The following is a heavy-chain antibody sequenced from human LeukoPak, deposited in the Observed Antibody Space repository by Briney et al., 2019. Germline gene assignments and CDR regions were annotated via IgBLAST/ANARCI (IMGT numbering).Heavy chain of an antibody. CDR3: ARDRVSTGYDLYDY. CDR1: GFTFGNYT. CDR2: IKHDASEK. Sequence: GGSLRLSYEVSGFTFGNYTMSWVRQAPGKGLEWVANIKHDASEKYYVDSVKGRFTISRDNAQNSFYLQMNSLRAEDTAVYYCARDRVSTGYDLYDYWGQGTLVTVSS. V-gene: IGHV3-7*01. D-gene: IGHD5-12*01. J-gene: IGHJ4*02.